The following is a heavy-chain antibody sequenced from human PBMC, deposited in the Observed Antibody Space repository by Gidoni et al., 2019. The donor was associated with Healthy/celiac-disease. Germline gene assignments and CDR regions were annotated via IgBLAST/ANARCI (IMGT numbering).Heavy chain of an antibody. CDR1: GGSISSSSYY. D-gene: IGHD3-22*01. J-gene: IGHJ4*02. V-gene: IGHV4-39*01. CDR3: ARLPWGVWYDSSGYIDY. Sequence: QLQLQESGPGLVKPSETLSLTCTVSGGSISSSSYYWGWIRQPPGKGLEWIGSIYYSGSTYYNPSLKSRVTISVDTFKNQFSLKLSSVTAADTAVYYCARLPWGVWYDSSGYIDYWGQGTLVTVSS. CDR2: IYYSGST.